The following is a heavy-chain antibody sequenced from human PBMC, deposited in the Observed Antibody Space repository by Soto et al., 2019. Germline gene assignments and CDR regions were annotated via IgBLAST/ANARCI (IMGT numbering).Heavy chain of an antibody. D-gene: IGHD6-13*01. CDR1: GGTFSSYT. CDR2: IIPILGIA. Sequence: SVKVSCKASGGTFSSYTISWVRQAPGQGLEWMGRIIPILGIANYAQKFQGRVTITADKSTSTAYMELSSLRSEDTAVYYCARVAGSSSWYTTFDYWGQGTLVTVSS. V-gene: IGHV1-69*02. CDR3: ARVAGSSSWYTTFDY. J-gene: IGHJ4*02.